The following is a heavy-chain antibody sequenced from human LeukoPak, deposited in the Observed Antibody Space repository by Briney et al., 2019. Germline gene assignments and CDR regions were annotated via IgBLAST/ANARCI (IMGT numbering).Heavy chain of an antibody. Sequence: GGSLRLSCAASGITVSSYWMHWVRQAPGKGLVWVSRINSDGSVTNYADSVEGRFTISRDNAKNTLYLQMNDLRAKDTAVYYCVTDRYSDSAFGDWGQGTLVTVSS. CDR3: VTDRYSDSAFGD. V-gene: IGHV3-74*01. J-gene: IGHJ4*02. D-gene: IGHD1-26*01. CDR2: INSDGSVT. CDR1: GITVSSYW.